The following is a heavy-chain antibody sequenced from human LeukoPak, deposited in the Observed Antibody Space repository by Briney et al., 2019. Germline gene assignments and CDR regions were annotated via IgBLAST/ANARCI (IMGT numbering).Heavy chain of an antibody. D-gene: IGHD3-10*01. CDR3: ARDIYGSGSTVWFDP. Sequence: ASVKVSCKASGGTFSSYAISWVRQAPGQGLEWIGGIIPIFGTANYAQKFQGRVTITADESTSTAYMELSSLRSEDTAVYYCARDIYGSGSTVWFDPWGQGTLVTVSS. V-gene: IGHV1-69*13. J-gene: IGHJ5*02. CDR1: GGTFSSYA. CDR2: IIPIFGTA.